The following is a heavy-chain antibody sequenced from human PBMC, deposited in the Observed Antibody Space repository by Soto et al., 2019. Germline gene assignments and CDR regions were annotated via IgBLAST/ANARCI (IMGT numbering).Heavy chain of an antibody. D-gene: IGHD2-21*02. Sequence: QVQLVQSGAEVQEPGASVKVSCKASGYTFTNYYIHWVRQAPGQGLEWMGRLNPSGGSTKYAQKLQGRVTLTRDTSTSTVYMELSSLRSEDTAVYYCARLLAPYCGGDCFSGFDYWGQGTLVTVSS. CDR3: ARLLAPYCGGDCFSGFDY. J-gene: IGHJ4*02. V-gene: IGHV1-46*01. CDR1: GYTFTNYY. CDR2: LNPSGGST.